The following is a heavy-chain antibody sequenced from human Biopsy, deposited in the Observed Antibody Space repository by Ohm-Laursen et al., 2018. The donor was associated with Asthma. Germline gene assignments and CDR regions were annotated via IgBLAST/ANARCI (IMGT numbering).Heavy chain of an antibody. D-gene: IGHD3-22*01. Sequence: PSQTLSLTCTVSGGSITSSSYYWGWIRQPPGKGMEWIGSMYHSGSPYYHPSLKSRATISVDTSKNQLSLKMSSVTAADTAVYFCVRHQYSSSWSTFDYWDQGALVTVSS. J-gene: IGHJ4*02. CDR2: MYHSGSP. CDR1: GGSITSSSYY. V-gene: IGHV4-39*01. CDR3: VRHQYSSSWSTFDY.